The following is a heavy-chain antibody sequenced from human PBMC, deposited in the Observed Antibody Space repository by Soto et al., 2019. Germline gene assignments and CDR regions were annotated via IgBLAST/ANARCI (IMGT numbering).Heavy chain of an antibody. V-gene: IGHV3-23*01. Sequence: EVQLLESGGGLVQPGGSLRLSCAASGFTFSSYAMSWVRQAPGKGLEWVSAISGSGGSTYYADSVKGRFTISRDNAKNTLYLQMNSLRAEDTAVYYCAKVQRNLGELSPNDYWGQGTLVTVSS. J-gene: IGHJ4*02. CDR3: AKVQRNLGELSPNDY. D-gene: IGHD3-16*02. CDR1: GFTFSSYA. CDR2: ISGSGGST.